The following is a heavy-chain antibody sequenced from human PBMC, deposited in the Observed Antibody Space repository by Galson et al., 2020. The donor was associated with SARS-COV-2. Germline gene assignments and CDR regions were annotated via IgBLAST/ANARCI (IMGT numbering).Heavy chain of an antibody. Sequence: HGESLKISCKGSGNSFTSYWIGWVRQTPGKGLEWMGIIYPGDSDTRYNPSFEGQVTMSVDKSTSSAYLQWSSLKASDTAMYYCARQNSGYGSGWDNQFDYWGQGTLVTVSP. CDR2: IYPGDSDT. V-gene: IGHV5-51*01. D-gene: IGHD6-19*01. J-gene: IGHJ4*02. CDR1: GNSFTSYW. CDR3: ARQNSGYGSGWDNQFDY.